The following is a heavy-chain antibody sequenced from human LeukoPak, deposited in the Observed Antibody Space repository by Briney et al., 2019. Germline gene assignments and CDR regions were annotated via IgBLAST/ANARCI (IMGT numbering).Heavy chain of an antibody. CDR1: GFTFSSYA. J-gene: IGHJ6*03. Sequence: GSLRLSCAASGFTFSSYAMNWVRQAPGKGLEWVSGISGSGGSTYYADSVKGRFTVSRDNSKNTLYLQTNSLRAEDTAVYYCAKASGYSYGYYMDVWGKGTTVTVSS. CDR3: AKASGYSYGYYMDV. D-gene: IGHD5-18*01. V-gene: IGHV3-23*01. CDR2: ISGSGGST.